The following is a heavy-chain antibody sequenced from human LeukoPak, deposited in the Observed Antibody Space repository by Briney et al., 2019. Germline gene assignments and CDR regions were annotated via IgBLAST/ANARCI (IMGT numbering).Heavy chain of an antibody. CDR2: INPNSGGT. J-gene: IGHJ5*02. CDR1: GYTFTGYY. CDR3: AREYSGGSCHFDP. V-gene: IGHV1-2*02. D-gene: IGHD2-15*01. Sequence: ASVKVSCKASGYTFTGYYMHWVRQAPGQGLEWMGWINPNSGGTNYAQKFQGRVTMTRDTSIGTAYMELSRLRSDDTAVYYCAREYSGGSCHFDPWGQGTLVTVSS.